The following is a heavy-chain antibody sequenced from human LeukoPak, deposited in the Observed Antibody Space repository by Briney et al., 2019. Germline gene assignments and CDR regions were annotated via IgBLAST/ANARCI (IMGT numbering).Heavy chain of an antibody. Sequence: VASVKVSCKASGYALTTYDINWVRQASGQGLEWMAWMNPDSGDSGYAEKFQGRVTLPANPSISTAYMELGSLRYDDSAVYYCARGVKKYCTEFGCYRPDWFDPWGQGTLLIVPS. D-gene: IGHD2-8*02. CDR1: GYALTTYD. CDR3: ARGVKKYCTEFGCYRPDWFDP. CDR2: MNPDSGDS. J-gene: IGHJ5*02. V-gene: IGHV1-8*01.